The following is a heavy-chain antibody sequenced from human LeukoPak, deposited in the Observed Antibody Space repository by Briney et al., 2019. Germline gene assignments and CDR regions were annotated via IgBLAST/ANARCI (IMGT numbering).Heavy chain of an antibody. CDR2: VSYDGSNK. V-gene: IGHV3-30*03. CDR1: GFTVSSNY. D-gene: IGHD3-22*01. CDR3: ARDTLPLGRGYYYNFDY. J-gene: IGHJ4*02. Sequence: GGSLRLSCAASGFTVSSNYMSWVRQAPGKGLEWVAVVSYDGSNKDYADSVKGRFTISRDNSKNTLFLQVNSLTVEDTAVYYCARDTLPLGRGYYYNFDYWGQGTLVTVSS.